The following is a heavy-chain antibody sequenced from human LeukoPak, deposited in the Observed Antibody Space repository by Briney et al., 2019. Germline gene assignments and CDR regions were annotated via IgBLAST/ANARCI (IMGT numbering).Heavy chain of an antibody. CDR1: GYTFAAYY. V-gene: IGHV1-2*02. D-gene: IGHD4-23*01. CDR2: INPNSGGT. CDR3: ARGNPSVASAPGGGRDNWFDP. Sequence: GVSVKASCKASGYTFAAYYVHWVRQAPGQGLEWMGWINPNSGGTNYAQKFQGRVTMTRDTSISTGYMELSRLKSDDTAVYYCARGNPSVASAPGGGRDNWFDPWGQGTLVTVSS. J-gene: IGHJ5*02.